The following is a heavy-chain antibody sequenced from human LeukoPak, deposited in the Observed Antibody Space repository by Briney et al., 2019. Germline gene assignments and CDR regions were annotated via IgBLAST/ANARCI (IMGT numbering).Heavy chain of an antibody. J-gene: IGHJ4*02. V-gene: IGHV3-21*01. CDR1: GFTFSSYS. CDR3: ARGGEPKEHYFDY. D-gene: IGHD1-26*01. Sequence: GGSLRLSCAASGFTFSSYSMNWVRQAPGKGLEWVSSISSSSSYIYYADSVKGRFTISRDNAKNSLYLQMNSLRAEDTAVYYCARGGEPKEHYFDYWGQGTLVTVSS. CDR2: ISSSSSYI.